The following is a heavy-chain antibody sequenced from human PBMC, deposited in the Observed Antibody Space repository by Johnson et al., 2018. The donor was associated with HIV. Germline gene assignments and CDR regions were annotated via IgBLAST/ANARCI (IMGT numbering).Heavy chain of an antibody. J-gene: IGHJ3*02. CDR2: ISNDGSFQ. CDR3: AKNGARGDAFDI. CDR1: GFSISNYA. V-gene: IGHV3-30*04. Sequence: QVQLVESGGGVVQPGRSLRLACVTSGFSISNYAMHWVRQAPGKGLEWVAVISNDGSFQYYTDSVKGRFTISRDNSKNTLYLQMNSLRAEDTAVYYCAKNGARGDAFDIWGQGTMVTVSS. D-gene: IGHD2-8*01.